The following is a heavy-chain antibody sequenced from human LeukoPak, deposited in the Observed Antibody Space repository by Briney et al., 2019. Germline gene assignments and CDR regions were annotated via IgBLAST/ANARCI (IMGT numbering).Heavy chain of an antibody. CDR1: GFNFSNYG. J-gene: IGHJ4*02. CDR3: ASDRSGYFDA. Sequence: GGSLRLSCAASGFNFSNYGMHWVRQAPGKGLEWVAVIWYDGSNKFFGESVKGRFTISRDNSKNTVYLQMSSLRVEDTAVFYCASDRSGYFDAWGQGTLVTVSS. CDR2: IWYDGSNK. V-gene: IGHV3-33*08. D-gene: IGHD3-22*01.